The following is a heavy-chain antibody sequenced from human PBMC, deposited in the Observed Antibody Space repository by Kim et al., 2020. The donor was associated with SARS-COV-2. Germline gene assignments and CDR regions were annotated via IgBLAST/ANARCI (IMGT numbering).Heavy chain of an antibody. CDR1: GGSISSYY. J-gene: IGHJ6*02. Sequence: SETLSLTCTVSGGSISSYYWSWIRQPAGKGLEWIGRIYTSGSTNYNPSLKSRVTMSVDTSQNQFSLKLSSVTAADTAVYYCARTLSPYYYGSGTLYGMDVWGQGTTVTVSS. D-gene: IGHD3-10*01. CDR3: ARTLSPYYYGSGTLYGMDV. V-gene: IGHV4-4*07. CDR2: IYTSGST.